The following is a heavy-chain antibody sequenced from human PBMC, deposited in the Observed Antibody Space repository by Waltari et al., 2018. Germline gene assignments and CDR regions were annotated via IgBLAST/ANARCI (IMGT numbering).Heavy chain of an antibody. CDR3: ARGWETSGWARWDFDY. CDR2: MYVGGDT. CDR1: GFIVTSHY. Sequence: EVQLVESGGGLIQPGGSLRLSCAASGFIVTSHYMSWVRPAPGKGLEWVSVMYVGGDTNYADSVKGRFTISTDNARNTLFLQMNSLRADDTATYYCARGWETSGWARWDFDYWGQGALVTVSS. J-gene: IGHJ4*02. V-gene: IGHV3-53*01. D-gene: IGHD6-19*01.